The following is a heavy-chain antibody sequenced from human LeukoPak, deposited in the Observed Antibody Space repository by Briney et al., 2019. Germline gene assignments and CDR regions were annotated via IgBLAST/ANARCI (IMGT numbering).Heavy chain of an antibody. V-gene: IGHV1-69*02. CDR2: IIPILGIA. Sequence: SVKVSRKASGGTFSSYTISWVRQAPGQGLEWMGRIIPILGIANYAQKFQGRVTITADKSTSTAYMELSSLRSEDTAVYYCARVRFDFWSGYYPVCIDYWGQGTLVTVSS. D-gene: IGHD3-3*01. CDR3: ARVRFDFWSGYYPVCIDY. J-gene: IGHJ4*02. CDR1: GGTFSSYT.